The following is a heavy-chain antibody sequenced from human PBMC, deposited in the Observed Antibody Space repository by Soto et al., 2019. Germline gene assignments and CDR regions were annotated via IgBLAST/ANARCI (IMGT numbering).Heavy chain of an antibody. Sequence: SETLSLNCPVSGCSIRSYFWSWIRQPAGKGLEWIGRIYTTGSTNYNPSLKSRVTMSVDTSKNQFSLKLSSVTAADTAVYYCARGPYYDSRWFDYWGQGALVTVSS. CDR1: GCSIRSYF. CDR2: IYTTGST. CDR3: ARGPYYDSRWFDY. J-gene: IGHJ4*02. V-gene: IGHV4-4*07. D-gene: IGHD3-22*01.